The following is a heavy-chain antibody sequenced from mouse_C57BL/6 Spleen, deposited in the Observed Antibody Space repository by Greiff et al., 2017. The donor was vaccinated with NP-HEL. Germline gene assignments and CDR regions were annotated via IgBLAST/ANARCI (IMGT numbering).Heavy chain of an antibody. V-gene: IGHV1-55*01. CDR1: GYTFTSYW. CDR3: ARIGSYDYAFAY. D-gene: IGHD2-4*01. J-gene: IGHJ3*01. Sequence: QVQLQQPGAELVKPGASVKMSCKASGYTFTSYWITWVKPRPGQGLEWIGDIYPVSGSTNYNEKFKSKATLTVDTSSSTAYMQLSSLTSEDSAVYYCARIGSYDYAFAYWGQGTLVTVSA. CDR2: IYPVSGST.